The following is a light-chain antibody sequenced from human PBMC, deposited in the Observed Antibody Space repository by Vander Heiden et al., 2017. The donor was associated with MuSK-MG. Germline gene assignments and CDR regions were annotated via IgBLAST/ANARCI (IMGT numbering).Light chain of an antibody. J-gene: IGKJ4*01. CDR3: QQRNNGPLLT. CDR2: DAS. CDR1: QSVSSY. Sequence: EIVLTQSPVTLSLSPGERATLSCRASQSVSSYLAWYQHKPGQAPRLLIYDASNRVTGIPARFSGSGSGTDFTLTISSLEPEDFAVYYCQQRNNGPLLTFGGGTKVEIK. V-gene: IGKV3-11*01.